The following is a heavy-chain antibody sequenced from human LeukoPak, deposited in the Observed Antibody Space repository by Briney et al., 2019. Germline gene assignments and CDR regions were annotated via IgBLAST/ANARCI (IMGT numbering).Heavy chain of an antibody. Sequence: SKTLSLTCTVSGGSVSNGNYYWSWLRQPPGKALEWIGYIYYTGSTSYNPSLEGRVTISVDTSKNQFSVKLNSVTAADTAVYYCARTRSSGYLTFDYWGQGILVTVSS. D-gene: IGHD3-22*01. CDR1: GGSVSNGNYY. CDR3: ARTRSSGYLTFDY. J-gene: IGHJ4*02. V-gene: IGHV4-61*01. CDR2: IYYTGST.